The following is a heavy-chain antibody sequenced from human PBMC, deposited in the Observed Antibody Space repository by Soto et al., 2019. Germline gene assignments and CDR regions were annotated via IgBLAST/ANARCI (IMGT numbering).Heavy chain of an antibody. CDR2: ISGSGGST. CDR1: GFTFSSYA. J-gene: IGHJ4*02. CDR3: AKLYYYDCCGYSTTKHPFDY. Sequence: GGSLRLSCAASGFTFSSYAMSWVRQAPGKGLEWVSAISGSGGSTYYADSVKGRFTISRDNSKNTLYLQMNSLRAEDTAVYYCAKLYYYDCCGYSTTKHPFDYWCQGTLVTVSS. V-gene: IGHV3-23*01. D-gene: IGHD3-22*01.